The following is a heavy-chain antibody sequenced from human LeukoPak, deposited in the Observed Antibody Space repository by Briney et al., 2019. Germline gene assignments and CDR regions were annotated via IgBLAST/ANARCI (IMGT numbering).Heavy chain of an antibody. CDR3: ARGGAPGDYPLDY. Sequence: ASVKVSCKASGYTFTSYHMHWVRQAPGQGLEWTGIINPSGGSTSYAQKFQGRVTMTRDMSTSTVYMELSSLRSEDTAVYYCARGGAPGDYPLDYWGQGTLVTVSP. D-gene: IGHD4-17*01. J-gene: IGHJ4*02. CDR2: INPSGGST. V-gene: IGHV1-46*01. CDR1: GYTFTSYH.